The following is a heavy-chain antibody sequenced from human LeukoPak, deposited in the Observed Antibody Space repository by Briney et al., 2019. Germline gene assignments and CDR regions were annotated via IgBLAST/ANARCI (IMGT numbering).Heavy chain of an antibody. CDR2: ISSSSSCI. Sequence: GGSLRLSCAASGFTFSSYSMNWVRQAPGKGLEWVSSISSSSSCIYYADSVKGRFTISRDNAKNSLYLQMNSLRAEDTAVYFCARGSATIDPSGVFDYWGQGTLVTVSS. D-gene: IGHD5-12*01. J-gene: IGHJ4*02. V-gene: IGHV3-21*04. CDR1: GFTFSSYS. CDR3: ARGSATIDPSGVFDY.